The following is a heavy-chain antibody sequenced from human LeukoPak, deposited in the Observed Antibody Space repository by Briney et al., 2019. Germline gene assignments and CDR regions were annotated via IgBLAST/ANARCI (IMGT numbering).Heavy chain of an antibody. D-gene: IGHD6-19*01. J-gene: IGHJ3*01. CDR1: GGSITGYF. CDR3: ARHISVSYDAFDL. CDR2: VFYSGGT. V-gene: IGHV4-59*08. Sequence: SETLSLTCTVSGGSITGYFWSWIRQPPGKGLEWIGYVFYSGGTLYNPSLESRVTMSVGTSKTQFSLELTSVTAADTAVYYCARHISVSYDAFDLWGRGTMVTVSS.